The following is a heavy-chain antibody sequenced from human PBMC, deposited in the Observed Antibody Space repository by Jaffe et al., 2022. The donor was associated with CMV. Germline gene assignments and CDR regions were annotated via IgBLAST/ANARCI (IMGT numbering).Heavy chain of an antibody. V-gene: IGHV3-23*01. D-gene: IGHD6-13*01. Sequence: EVQLLESGGGLVQPGGSLRLSCAASGFTFSHYAMSWVRQAPGKGLEWVSTLSGDDTYYADSVKGRLTISRDNSKTTLYLQMNSLRADDTAVYYCARTRRGGITAAAPGYFFDYWGQGTLVTVSS. J-gene: IGHJ4*02. CDR3: ARTRRGGITAAAPGYFFDY. CDR2: LSGDDT. CDR1: GFTFSHYA.